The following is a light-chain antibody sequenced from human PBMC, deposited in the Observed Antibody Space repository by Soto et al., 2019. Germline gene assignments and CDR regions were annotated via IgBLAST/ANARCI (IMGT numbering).Light chain of an antibody. CDR1: QSVSSSY. V-gene: IGKV3-20*01. CDR3: QQYGSSPLYT. CDR2: GAS. J-gene: IGKJ2*01. Sequence: EIVLTQSPGTLSLSPGERATLSCRASQSVSSSYLAWYQQKPGRAPRLLIYGASSRATGIPDRFSGSGSGTDFTLTISILEPEDFALYYCQQYGSSPLYTFGQGTKLEIK.